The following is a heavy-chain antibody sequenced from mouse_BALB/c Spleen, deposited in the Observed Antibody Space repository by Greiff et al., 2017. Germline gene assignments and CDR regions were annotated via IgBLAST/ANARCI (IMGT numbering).Heavy chain of an antibody. CDR2: INPSSGYT. CDR3: APYYGNYDGFAY. CDR1: GYTFTSYT. D-gene: IGHD2-10*01. J-gene: IGHJ3*01. Sequence: VQVVESAAELARPGASVKRSCKASGYTFTSYTMHWVKQRPGQGLEWIGYINPSSGYTEYNQKFKDKTTLTADKSSSTAYMQLSSLTSEDSAVYYCAPYYGNYDGFAYWGQGTLVTVSA. V-gene: IGHV1-4*02.